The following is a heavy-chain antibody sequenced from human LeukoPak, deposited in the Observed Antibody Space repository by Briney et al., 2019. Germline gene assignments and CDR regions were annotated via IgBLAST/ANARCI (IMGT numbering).Heavy chain of an antibody. CDR2: FDPEDGET. J-gene: IGHJ6*03. CDR3: AKCCLDCSSTSPDYFYYYYMDV. Sequence: GASVKVSCKVSGYTLTELSMHWVRQAPGKGLEWMGGFDPEDGETIYAQKFQGRVTMTEDTSTDTAYMELSSLRSEDTAVYYCAKCCLDCSSTSPDYFYYYYMDVWGKGTTVTVSS. CDR1: GYTLTELS. V-gene: IGHV1-24*01. D-gene: IGHD2-2*01.